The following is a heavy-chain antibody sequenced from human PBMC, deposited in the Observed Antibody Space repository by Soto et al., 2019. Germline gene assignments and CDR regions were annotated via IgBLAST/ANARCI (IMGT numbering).Heavy chain of an antibody. J-gene: IGHJ4*02. CDR2: IYPGNSDT. CDR3: ARHVYYDVLKKNY. V-gene: IGHV5-51*01. D-gene: IGHD3-9*01. CDR1: GYNFANYW. Sequence: ELQLVQSGAEVKKPGESLKISCKGSGYNFANYWIGWVRQMPGKGLEWMGIIYPGNSDTRYSPSFQGQVTISADTSISTAYLEWSSLKASDTAIYDCARHVYYDVLKKNYWGQGTLVTVSS.